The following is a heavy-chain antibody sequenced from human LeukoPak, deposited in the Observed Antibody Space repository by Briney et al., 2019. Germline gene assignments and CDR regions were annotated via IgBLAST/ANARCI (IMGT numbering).Heavy chain of an antibody. V-gene: IGHV3-23*01. Sequence: GGTLRLSCAASGFTFSSYGMSWVRQAPGKGLEWVSGIRGSGDITFYADSVKGRFTISRDNSKNTLYLQMNSLRAEDTAVYYCAKELGYSSGWYATTPNDYWGQGTLVTVSS. CDR1: GFTFSSYG. D-gene: IGHD6-19*01. CDR3: AKELGYSSGWYATTPNDY. J-gene: IGHJ4*02. CDR2: IRGSGDIT.